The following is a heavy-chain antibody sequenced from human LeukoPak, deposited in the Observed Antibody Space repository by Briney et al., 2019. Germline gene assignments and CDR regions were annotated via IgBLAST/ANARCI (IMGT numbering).Heavy chain of an antibody. V-gene: IGHV3-23*01. CDR3: AKLGYGVYSSVDY. CDR2: ISGSGGST. D-gene: IGHD6-25*01. CDR1: GFTFSDYY. J-gene: IGHJ4*02. Sequence: PGGSLRLSCAASGFTFSDYYMSWICQAPGKGLEWVSAISGSGGSTYYADPVKGRFTISRDNSKNTLYLQMNSLRAEDTAVYYCAKLGYGVYSSVDYWGQGTLVTVSS.